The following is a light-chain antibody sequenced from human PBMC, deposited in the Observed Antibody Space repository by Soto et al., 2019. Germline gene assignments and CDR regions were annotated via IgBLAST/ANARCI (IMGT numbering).Light chain of an antibody. V-gene: IGKV3-15*01. CDR1: QSVRIN. Sequence: EIVMTQSPATLSVSPGERASLSCRASQSVRINLAWYQQKPGQAPRLLIYGASTRATGVPARISGSGSGTEFTLTISSLQSEDFAVYYCQQYDTWPPAWTFGQGTKVEIK. CDR2: GAS. J-gene: IGKJ1*01. CDR3: QQYDTWPPAWT.